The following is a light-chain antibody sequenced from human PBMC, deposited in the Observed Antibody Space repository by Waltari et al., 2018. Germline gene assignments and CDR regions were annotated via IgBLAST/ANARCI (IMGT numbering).Light chain of an antibody. Sequence: ETVMTQSPATLSVSPGERATLSCRASQSVTSNLAWYQQKPGQAPRLLIYCASTMATGIPARFSGSGSGTEFTLTISSLQSEDFAVYYCQQYNNWPLAFGQGTKVEIK. CDR3: QQYNNWPLA. CDR2: CAS. CDR1: QSVTSN. J-gene: IGKJ1*01. V-gene: IGKV3-15*01.